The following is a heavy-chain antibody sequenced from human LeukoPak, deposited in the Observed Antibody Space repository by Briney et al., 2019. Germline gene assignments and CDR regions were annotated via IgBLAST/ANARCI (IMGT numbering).Heavy chain of an antibody. D-gene: IGHD3-9*01. V-gene: IGHV3-48*03. Sequence: GGSLRLSCAASGFTFSSYEMNWVRQAPGKGLEWVSYISSSGSTIYYADSVKGRFPISRDNAKNSLYLQMNSLRAEDTALYYCAKAPYYDILTAPYYFDYWGQGTLVTVSS. CDR2: ISSSGSTI. CDR3: AKAPYYDILTAPYYFDY. J-gene: IGHJ4*02. CDR1: GFTFSSYE.